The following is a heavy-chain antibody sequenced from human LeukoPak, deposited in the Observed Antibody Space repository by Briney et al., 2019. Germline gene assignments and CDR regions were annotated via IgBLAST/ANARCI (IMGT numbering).Heavy chain of an antibody. CDR1: GFTFSSYE. D-gene: IGHD1-1*01. Sequence: GSLRLSCAASGFTFSSYEMNWVCQSPGKGLEWISYITRSGNTIYYADSVKGRFTISRDNGKNSLYLQMNSLRAEDTAVYYCAREETGDYFDYWGQGTFVAVSS. J-gene: IGHJ4*02. V-gene: IGHV3-48*03. CDR3: AREETGDYFDY. CDR2: ITRSGNTI.